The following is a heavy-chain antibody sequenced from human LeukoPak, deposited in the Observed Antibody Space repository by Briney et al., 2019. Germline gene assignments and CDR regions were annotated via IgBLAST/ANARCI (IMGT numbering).Heavy chain of an antibody. Sequence: ASVKVSCKASGYTLTGYYMHWVRQAPGQGLEWMGWINPNSGGTNYAQKFQGRVTMTRDTSISTAYMELSRLRSDDTAVYYCARGASSIAVAGRVNYWGQGTLVTVSS. D-gene: IGHD6-19*01. CDR1: GYTLTGYY. J-gene: IGHJ4*02. CDR3: ARGASSIAVAGRVNY. V-gene: IGHV1-2*02. CDR2: INPNSGGT.